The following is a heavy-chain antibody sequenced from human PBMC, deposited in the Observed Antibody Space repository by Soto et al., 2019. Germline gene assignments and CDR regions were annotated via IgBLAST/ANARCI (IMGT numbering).Heavy chain of an antibody. Sequence: QVQLVQSGAEVKKPGASVKVSCKASGYTFTSYAMHWVRQAPGQRLEWMGWINAGNGNTKYSQKLQGRVTITRDTSASTAYKELSSLRSEDTAVYYCARGFGGDGYQRDWGQGTLVTVSS. J-gene: IGHJ4*02. D-gene: IGHD2-21*01. CDR1: GYTFTSYA. CDR3: ARGFGGDGYQRD. V-gene: IGHV1-3*01. CDR2: INAGNGNT.